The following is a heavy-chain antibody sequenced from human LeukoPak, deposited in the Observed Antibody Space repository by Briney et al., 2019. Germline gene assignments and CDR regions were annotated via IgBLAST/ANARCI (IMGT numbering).Heavy chain of an antibody. Sequence: GASVKVSCKASGYTFTSYAMNWVRQAPGQGLEWMGWINPNSGGTNYAQKFQGRVTMTRDTSISTAYMELSRLRSDDTAVYYCASLYSSSSEEDAFDIWGQGTMVTVSS. CDR1: GYTFTSYA. V-gene: IGHV1-2*02. CDR2: INPNSGGT. D-gene: IGHD6-6*01. CDR3: ASLYSSSSEEDAFDI. J-gene: IGHJ3*02.